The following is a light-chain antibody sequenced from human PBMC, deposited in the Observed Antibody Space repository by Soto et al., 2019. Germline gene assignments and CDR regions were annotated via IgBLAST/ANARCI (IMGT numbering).Light chain of an antibody. J-gene: IGLJ2*01. CDR2: GNS. CDR3: QSYDSRLSGVV. Sequence: QTVVTQPPSVSGAPGQRVTISCTGSNSNIGAGYDVHWYQQLPGTAPKLLIFGNSHRPSGVPDRFSGSKSGTSASLAITGLQAEDEADYYCQSYDSRLSGVVFGGGTKLTVL. CDR1: NSNIGAGYD. V-gene: IGLV1-40*01.